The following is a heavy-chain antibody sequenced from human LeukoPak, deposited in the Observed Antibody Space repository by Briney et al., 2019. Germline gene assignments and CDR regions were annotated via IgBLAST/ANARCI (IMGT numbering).Heavy chain of an antibody. CDR2: INHSGST. D-gene: IGHD4-17*01. V-gene: IGHV4-4*02. Sequence: SGTLSLTCAVSGGSISSSNWWSWIRQPPGKGLEWIGEINHSGSTNYNPSLKSRVTISVDRSKNQFSLKLSSVTAADTAVYYCARGGTTVTTFAYWGQGTLVTVSS. CDR1: GGSISSSNW. J-gene: IGHJ4*02. CDR3: ARGGTTVTTFAY.